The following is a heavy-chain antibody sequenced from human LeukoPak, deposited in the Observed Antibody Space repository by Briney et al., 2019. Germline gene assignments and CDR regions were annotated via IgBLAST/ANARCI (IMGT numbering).Heavy chain of an antibody. V-gene: IGHV4-39*01. D-gene: IGHD5-24*01. J-gene: IGHJ4*02. CDR2: IYYTGST. CDR1: GGSISSGDYY. Sequence: SQTLSLTCTVSGGSISSGDYYWSWIRQPPGKGLEWIGSIYYTGSTYYNPSLKSRVTMSVDTSKNQFSLKLSSVTAADTAVYYCVEMATRWYFDHWGQGTLATVSS. CDR3: VEMATRWYFDH.